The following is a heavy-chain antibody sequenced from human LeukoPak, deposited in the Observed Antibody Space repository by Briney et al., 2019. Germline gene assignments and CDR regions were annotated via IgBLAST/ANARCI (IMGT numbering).Heavy chain of an antibody. CDR2: VSHSGGT. V-gene: IGHV4-59*08. D-gene: IGHD3-10*01. CDR3: ARSFDSAYYYMDV. CDR1: GGSISSSY. J-gene: IGHJ6*03. Sequence: SETLSLTCTVSGGSISSSYWSWIRQPPGKGLDWIGYVSHSGGTNYKPSLNSRVTISVDTSKRQFSLKLSSVTAADTAVYYCARSFDSAYYYMDVWGKGTTVTVS.